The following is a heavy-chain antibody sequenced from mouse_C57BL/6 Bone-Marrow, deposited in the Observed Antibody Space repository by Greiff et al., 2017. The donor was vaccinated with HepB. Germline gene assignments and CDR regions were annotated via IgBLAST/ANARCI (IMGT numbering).Heavy chain of an antibody. J-gene: IGHJ2*01. CDR3: ASLIYYYGSSYDYFDY. V-gene: IGHV1-82*01. Sequence: VQLQQSGPELVKPGASVKISCKASGYAFSSSWMNWVKQRPGKGLEWIGRIYPGDGDTNYNGKFKGKATLTADKSSSTAYMQRSSLTSEDSAVYFCASLIYYYGSSYDYFDYWGQGTTLTVSS. CDR2: IYPGDGDT. CDR1: GYAFSSSW. D-gene: IGHD1-1*01.